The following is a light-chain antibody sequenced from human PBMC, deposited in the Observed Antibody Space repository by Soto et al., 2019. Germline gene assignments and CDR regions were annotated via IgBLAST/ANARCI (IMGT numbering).Light chain of an antibody. V-gene: IGLV2-14*01. Sequence: QSALTQPASVSGSPGQSITISCTGTSSDVGGYNYVSWYQQHPGKAPKLMIYEVSNRPSGVSNRFSGSKSGNTASLTSSGLQAEDEADYYCSSYTSGSTKVFGTGTKVTVL. CDR3: SSYTSGSTKV. CDR1: SSDVGGYNY. J-gene: IGLJ1*01. CDR2: EVS.